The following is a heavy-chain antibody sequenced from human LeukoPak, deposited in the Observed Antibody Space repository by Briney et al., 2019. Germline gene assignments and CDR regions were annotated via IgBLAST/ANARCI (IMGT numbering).Heavy chain of an antibody. J-gene: IGHJ6*04. V-gene: IGHV4-38-2*02. CDR1: GYSISSGYY. D-gene: IGHD7-27*01. CDR3: ARLTGDDWMDV. CDR2: IYYSGST. Sequence: SETLSLTCTVSGYSISSGYYWGWIRQPPGKGLEWIGSIYYSGSTYYNPSLKSRVTISVDTSKNQFSLKLSSVTAADTAVYYCARLTGDDWMDVWGKGTTVTVSS.